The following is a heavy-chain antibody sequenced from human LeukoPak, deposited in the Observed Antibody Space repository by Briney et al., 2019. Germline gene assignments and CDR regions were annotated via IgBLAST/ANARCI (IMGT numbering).Heavy chain of an antibody. Sequence: ASVKVSCKASGYTFTGYYMHWVRQAPGQGLEWMGWINPNSGDTNSAQKFQGRVTMTRDTSISTAYMELSSLRSDDTAVYYCARPSSGSYSRDGFDYWGQGTLVTVSS. D-gene: IGHD3-10*01. CDR3: ARPSSGSYSRDGFDY. CDR1: GYTFTGYY. CDR2: INPNSGDT. J-gene: IGHJ4*02. V-gene: IGHV1-2*02.